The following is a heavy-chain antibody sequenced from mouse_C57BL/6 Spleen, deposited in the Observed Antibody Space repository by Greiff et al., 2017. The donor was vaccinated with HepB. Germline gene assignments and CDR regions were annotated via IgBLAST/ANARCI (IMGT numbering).Heavy chain of an antibody. V-gene: IGHV1-82*01. CDR2: IYPGDGDT. Sequence: LMEPGASVKISCKASGYAFSSSWMNWVRQRPGKGLEWIGRIYPGDGDTNYNGKFKGKATLTADKSSSTAYMQLSSLTSEDSAVYFCAREITTVVDFDYWGQGTTLTVSS. D-gene: IGHD1-1*01. CDR3: AREITTVVDFDY. CDR1: GYAFSSSW. J-gene: IGHJ2*01.